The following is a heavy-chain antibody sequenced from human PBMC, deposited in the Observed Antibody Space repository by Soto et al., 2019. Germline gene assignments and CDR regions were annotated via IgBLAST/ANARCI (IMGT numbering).Heavy chain of an antibody. CDR3: ARAYSSSWYCYFDL. CDR1: GGTFSSYT. D-gene: IGHD6-13*01. CDR2: IIPILGIA. J-gene: IGHJ2*01. V-gene: IGHV1-69*02. Sequence: QVQLVQSGAEVKKPGSSVKVSCKASGGTFSSYTISWVRQAPGQGLEWMGRIIPILGIANYAQKFQGRVTITADKSTSTAYMELSSLRSEDTAVYDCARAYSSSWYCYFDLVGRGTLVTVSS.